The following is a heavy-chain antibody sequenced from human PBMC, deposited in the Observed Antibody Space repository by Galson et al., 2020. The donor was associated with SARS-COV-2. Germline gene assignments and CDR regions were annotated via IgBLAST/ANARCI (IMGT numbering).Heavy chain of an antibody. J-gene: IGHJ4*02. D-gene: IGHD1-26*01. CDR3: ATERGAYFGTYIFDY. Sequence: GGSLRLSCAASGFTFSSYGMHWVRQAPDTGLEWLAVIWYDGSNKYYAASVKGRLTISRDNSKNTLYLQMNSLRVEDTAVYYCATERGAYFGTYIFDYWGQGTLVTVSS. CDR2: IWYDGSNK. CDR1: GFTFSSYG. V-gene: IGHV3-33*01.